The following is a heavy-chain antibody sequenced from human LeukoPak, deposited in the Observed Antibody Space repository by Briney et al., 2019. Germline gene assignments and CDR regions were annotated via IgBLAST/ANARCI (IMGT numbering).Heavy chain of an antibody. V-gene: IGHV4-59*01. D-gene: IGHD3-10*01. Sequence: PSETLSLTCTVSGGSISSYYWSWIRQPPGKGLEWIGYIYYSGSTNYNPSLKSRVTISVDTSKNQFSLKLSSVTAADTAVYYCARKAGYYYMDVWGKGTTVTVSS. J-gene: IGHJ6*03. CDR2: IYYSGST. CDR1: GGSISSYY. CDR3: ARKAGYYYMDV.